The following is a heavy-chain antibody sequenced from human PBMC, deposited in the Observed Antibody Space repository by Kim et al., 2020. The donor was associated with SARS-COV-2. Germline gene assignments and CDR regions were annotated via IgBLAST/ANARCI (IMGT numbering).Heavy chain of an antibody. V-gene: IGHV4-59*13. Sequence: ETLSLTCTVSGGSISSYYWSWIRQPPGKGLEWIGYIYYSGSTNYNPSLKSRVTISVDTSKNKFSLKLSSVTAADTAVYYCARTGGSRRASYYYGMDVWGQGTTVTVSS. CDR1: GGSISSYY. J-gene: IGHJ6*02. CDR3: ARTGGSRRASYYYGMDV. D-gene: IGHD1-26*01. CDR2: IYYSGST.